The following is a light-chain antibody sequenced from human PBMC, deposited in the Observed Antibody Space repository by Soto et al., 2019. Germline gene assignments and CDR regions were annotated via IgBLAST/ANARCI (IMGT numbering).Light chain of an antibody. CDR1: QDISNY. V-gene: IGKV1-16*01. J-gene: IGKJ1*01. Sequence: DIQMTQSPSSLSASVGDRVTITCQASQDISNYLNWYQQKPGKAPKLLISGASSLQSGVPSRFSGSASGTEFTLTISSLQPDDIATYYCQQCHRYLTFGQGTKV. CDR3: QQCHRYLT. CDR2: GAS.